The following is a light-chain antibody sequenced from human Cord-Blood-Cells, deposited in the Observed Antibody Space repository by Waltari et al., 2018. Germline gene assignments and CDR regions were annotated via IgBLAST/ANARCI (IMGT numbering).Light chain of an antibody. V-gene: IGKV3-15*01. CDR2: GAS. CDR1: QSVSSN. CDR3: QQYNNWPPYT. J-gene: IGKJ2*01. Sequence: EIVMTQSPATLSVSPGERATLSCRASQSVSSNLAWYQQKPGQAPRLLIYGASTRATGIPARFSGSGSETEFTLTISSLQSEDFAVYYCQQYNNWPPYTFGQGTQLEIK.